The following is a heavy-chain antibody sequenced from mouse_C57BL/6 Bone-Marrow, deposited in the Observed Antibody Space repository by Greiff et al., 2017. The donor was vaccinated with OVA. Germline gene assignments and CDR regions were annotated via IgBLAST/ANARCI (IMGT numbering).Heavy chain of an antibody. Sequence: VQLQQPGPELVKPGASVKISCKASGYTFTDYNMNWVKQSNGKSLEWIGVINPNNGTTSYNQKFKGKATLTVDQSSSTAYMQLNSLTSEDSAVYYCARDYYGSSYDAMDYWGQGTSVTVSS. CDR2: INPNNGTT. J-gene: IGHJ4*01. CDR1: GYTFTDYN. D-gene: IGHD1-1*01. CDR3: ARDYYGSSYDAMDY. V-gene: IGHV1-39*01.